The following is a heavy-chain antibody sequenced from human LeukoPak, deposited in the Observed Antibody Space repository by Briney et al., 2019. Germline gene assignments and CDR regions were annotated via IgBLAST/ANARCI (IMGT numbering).Heavy chain of an antibody. D-gene: IGHD3-22*01. V-gene: IGHV1-24*01. Sequence: ASVKVSCKVSGYTLTELSMHWVRQAPGKGLEWMGGFDPEDGETFYAQKFQGRVTMTEDTSTDTAYMELSSLRAEDTAVYYCARDLLGSPSSYSSGAWDYWGQGTLVTVSS. CDR3: ARDLLGSPSSYSSGAWDY. J-gene: IGHJ4*02. CDR2: FDPEDGET. CDR1: GYTLTELS.